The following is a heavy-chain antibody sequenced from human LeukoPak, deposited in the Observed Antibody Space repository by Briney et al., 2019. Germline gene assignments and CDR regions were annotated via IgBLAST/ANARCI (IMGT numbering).Heavy chain of an antibody. D-gene: IGHD3-9*01. V-gene: IGHV4-34*01. CDR3: ARLRGHVLRYFDWPHYSYGMDV. CDR2: INPSGST. CDR1: GGPFSGYY. J-gene: IGHJ6*02. Sequence: SETPALLCDVYGGPFSGYYGSRSRQAPGEGPEWNGEINPSGSTNYNPSLKRGVTRSVDTSKQQFSLKLSSVPAADTAVYYCARLRGHVLRYFDWPHYSYGMDVWGQGTTVTVSS.